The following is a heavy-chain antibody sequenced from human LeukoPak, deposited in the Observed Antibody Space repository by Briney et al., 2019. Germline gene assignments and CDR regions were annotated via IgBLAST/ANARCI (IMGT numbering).Heavy chain of an antibody. V-gene: IGHV4-38-2*02. D-gene: IGHD2-15*01. CDR3: ARAEQPLLRRTLKYFVDY. Sequence: PSETLSLTCTVSGYSITSGYYWGWIRQSPGKGLAWIGSIYHSGSSYYNPSLKSRVTISVDTSKNQFSLKLSSVTAADTAVYYCARAEQPLLRRTLKYFVDYWGQGTLVTVSS. CDR2: IYHSGSS. CDR1: GYSITSGYY. J-gene: IGHJ4*02.